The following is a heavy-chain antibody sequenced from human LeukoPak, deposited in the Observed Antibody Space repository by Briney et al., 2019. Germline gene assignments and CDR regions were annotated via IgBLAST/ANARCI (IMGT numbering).Heavy chain of an antibody. D-gene: IGHD2-15*01. V-gene: IGHV1-18*01. CDR2: ISAYNGNT. Sequence: ASVKVSCKASGYTFTSYGISWVRQAPGQGLEWMGWISAYNGNTNYAQKLQGRVTMTTDTSTSTAYMELRSLRSDDTAVYYCARDTPYCSGGSCYLIFDYWGQGTLVTVSS. CDR3: ARDTPYCSGGSCYLIFDY. CDR1: GYTFTSYG. J-gene: IGHJ4*02.